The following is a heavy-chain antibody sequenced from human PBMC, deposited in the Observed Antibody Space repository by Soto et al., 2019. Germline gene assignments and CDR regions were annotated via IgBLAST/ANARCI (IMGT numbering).Heavy chain of an antibody. CDR2: IFTGGGT. V-gene: IGHV3-53*01. Sequence: EVQLVESGGSLIQPGGSLRLSCAASGFTVSSNYMSWVRQAPGKGLEWVSVIFTGGGTYYADSVKGRFTISRDSSKNTLYLQMNSLRAEDTAVYYCASAQATEGLFDYWGQGTLVTVSS. J-gene: IGHJ4*02. CDR1: GFTVSSNY. D-gene: IGHD4-4*01. CDR3: ASAQATEGLFDY.